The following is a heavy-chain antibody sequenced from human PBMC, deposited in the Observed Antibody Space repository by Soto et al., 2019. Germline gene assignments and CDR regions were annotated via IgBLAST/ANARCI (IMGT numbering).Heavy chain of an antibody. CDR1: GGTFSRHA. V-gene: IGHV1-69*12. CDR2: ILPIVDAI. CDR3: AGAHPNADGDHDVFDI. D-gene: IGHD4-17*01. Sequence: QVQLVQSGTEVKKPGSSVKVSCKASGGTFSRHAVNWVRQAPAQGLEWMGAILPIVDAINDAQKFQDRVTITADESTGTVYMELRSLRSEDTDVSVCAGAHPNADGDHDVFDIWGQGTLVIVSS. J-gene: IGHJ3*02.